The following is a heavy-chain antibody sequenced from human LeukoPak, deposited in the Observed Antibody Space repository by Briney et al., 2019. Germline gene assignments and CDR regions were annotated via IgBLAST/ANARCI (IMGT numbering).Heavy chain of an antibody. CDR2: ISGSGARI. Sequence: GGSLRLSCAASGFTFLTYAMTWVRQAPGKGLEWVSSISGSGARIHYADSVKGRFTISRDNSKNTLSVQMNSLRDEDTAVSYCATDPPGTGDFAKYYLDSWGQGTLVTVSS. CDR1: GFTFLTYA. D-gene: IGHD4-17*01. CDR3: ATDPPGTGDFAKYYLDS. J-gene: IGHJ4*02. V-gene: IGHV3-23*01.